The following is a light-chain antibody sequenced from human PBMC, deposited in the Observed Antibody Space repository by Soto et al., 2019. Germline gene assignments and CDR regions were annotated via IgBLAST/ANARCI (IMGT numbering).Light chain of an antibody. CDR1: SSDVGNYNY. CDR2: DVT. J-gene: IGLJ2*01. CDR3: GSYAGSYTVV. V-gene: IGLV2-11*01. Sequence: QSVLTQPRSVSGSPGQSVTISCTGTSSDVGNYNYVSWYQQHPGKAPKLMIFDVTQRPSGVPDRFSGSKSGNTASLTISGLQAEDEADYYCGSYAGSYTVVFGGGTKLTVL.